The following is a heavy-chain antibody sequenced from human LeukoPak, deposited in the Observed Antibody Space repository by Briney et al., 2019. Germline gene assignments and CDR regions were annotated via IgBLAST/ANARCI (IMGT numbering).Heavy chain of an antibody. Sequence: SETLSLTCAVSGYSISSGYYWGWSRQPPGEGLEWIGSSYHSGSTYYNPSLKSRVTISVDTSKNQFSLKLSSVTAADTAVYYCARRSSTSCLDYWGQGTLVTVSS. CDR2: SYHSGST. D-gene: IGHD2-2*01. J-gene: IGHJ4*02. V-gene: IGHV4-38-2*01. CDR3: ARRSSTSCLDY. CDR1: GYSISSGYY.